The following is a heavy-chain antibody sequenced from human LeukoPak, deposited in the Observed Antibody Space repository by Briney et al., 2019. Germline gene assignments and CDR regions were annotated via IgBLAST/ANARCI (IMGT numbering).Heavy chain of an antibody. D-gene: IGHD2-15*01. CDR3: AKVYCSGGSCYTSTTYYFGY. CDR1: GFTFSSYG. CDR2: IRYDGSNK. Sequence: GGSLRLSCAASGFTFSSYGMHWVRQAPGKGLEWVAFIRYDGSNKYYADSVKGRFTISRDNSKNTLYLQMNSLRAEDTAVYYCAKVYCSGGSCYTSTTYYFGYWGQGTLVTVSS. J-gene: IGHJ4*02. V-gene: IGHV3-30*02.